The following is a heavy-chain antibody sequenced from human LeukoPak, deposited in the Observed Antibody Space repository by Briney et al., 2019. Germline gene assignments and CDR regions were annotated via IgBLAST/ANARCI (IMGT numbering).Heavy chain of an antibody. V-gene: IGHV3-48*04. CDR2: ISSSSSTI. D-gene: IGHD6-19*01. Sequence: GGSLRLSCAASGFTFRSYSMNWVRQAPGKGLEWVSYISSSSSTIYYADSVKGRFTISRDNAKNSLYLQMNSLRAEDTAVYYCARGVVAGHYWGQGTLVTVSS. CDR1: GFTFRSYS. J-gene: IGHJ4*02. CDR3: ARGVVAGHY.